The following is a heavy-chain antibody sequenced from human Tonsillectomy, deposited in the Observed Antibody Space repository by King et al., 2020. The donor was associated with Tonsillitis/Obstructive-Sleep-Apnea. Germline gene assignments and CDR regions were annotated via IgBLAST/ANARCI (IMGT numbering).Heavy chain of an antibody. V-gene: IGHV4-4*07. D-gene: IGHD3-9*01. J-gene: IGHJ4*02. Sequence: QLQESGPGLVKPSETLSLTCTVSGGSISGYYWSWIRQPAGKGLEWIGRIYTSGSTNYNPSLKSRVTMSVDTSKNQFSLKLNSVTAADTAVYYCARERNYDISRAFDYWGQGTLVTVSS. CDR3: ARERNYDISRAFDY. CDR2: IYTSGST. CDR1: GGSISGYY.